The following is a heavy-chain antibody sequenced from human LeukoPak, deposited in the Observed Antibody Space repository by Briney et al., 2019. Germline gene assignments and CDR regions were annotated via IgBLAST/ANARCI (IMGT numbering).Heavy chain of an antibody. CDR2: ISWNSGSI. V-gene: IGHV3-9*03. J-gene: IGHJ4*02. CDR3: VQGGDRSRWDYFDY. D-gene: IGHD6-13*01. Sequence: GGSLRLSCAASGFTFDDYAMHWVRQAPGTGLEWVSGISWNSGSIGYSDSVKGRFTISRDNAKNSLYLQMNSLRAADMALYYCVQGGDRSRWDYFDYWGQGTLVTVSS. CDR1: GFTFDDYA.